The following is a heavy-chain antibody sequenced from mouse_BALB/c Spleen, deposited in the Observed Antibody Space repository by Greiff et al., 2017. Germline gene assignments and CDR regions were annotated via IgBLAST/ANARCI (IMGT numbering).Heavy chain of an antibody. J-gene: IGHJ4*01. Sequence: VQLVESGPGLVAPSQSLSITCTVSGFSLTSYGVHWVRQPPGKGLEWLGVIWAGGSTNYNSALMSRLSISKDNSKSQVFLKMNSLQTDDTAMYYCARDGKLLYYAMDYWGQGTSVTVSS. V-gene: IGHV2-9*02. D-gene: IGHD2-12*01. CDR1: GFSLTSYG. CDR3: ARDGKLLYYAMDY. CDR2: IWAGGST.